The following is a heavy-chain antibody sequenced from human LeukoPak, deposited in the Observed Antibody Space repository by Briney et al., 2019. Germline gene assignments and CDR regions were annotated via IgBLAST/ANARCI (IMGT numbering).Heavy chain of an antibody. CDR2: ITSSSSYI. Sequence: GGSLRLSCAASGFTFSTYNMNWVRQAPGKGLEWVSSITSSSSYIYYADSVKGRFTISRDNAKNSLYLQMNSLRAEDTAVYYCAKRIQSAMAMGYWGQGTLVTVSS. CDR1: GFTFSTYN. D-gene: IGHD5-18*01. V-gene: IGHV3-21*04. CDR3: AKRIQSAMAMGY. J-gene: IGHJ4*02.